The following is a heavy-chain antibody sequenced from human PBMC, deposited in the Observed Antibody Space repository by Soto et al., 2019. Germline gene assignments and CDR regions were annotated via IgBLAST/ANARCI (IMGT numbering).Heavy chain of an antibody. Sequence: EVQLVESGGGLVEPGGSLRLSCAPSGLSFSNHSMNWVRQAPGKGLEWVSSISSDSYYIYYADSVKGRFTISRDNAKNSLYRQMNSMRADDTAVYYCARNRNPSSRTHGMDVWGQGTTVTVS. CDR3: ARNRNPSSRTHGMDV. CDR1: GLSFSNHS. J-gene: IGHJ6*02. V-gene: IGHV3-21*01. CDR2: ISSDSYYI.